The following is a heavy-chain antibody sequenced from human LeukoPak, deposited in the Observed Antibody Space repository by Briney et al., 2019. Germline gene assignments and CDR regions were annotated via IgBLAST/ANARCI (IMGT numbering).Heavy chain of an antibody. CDR2: ISSSSSYI. CDR3: ARESGLRFLEWLPKNWFDP. J-gene: IGHJ5*02. D-gene: IGHD3-3*01. CDR1: GFTFSSYS. Sequence: GESLRLSCAASGFTFSSYSMNWVRQAPGKGLEWVSSISSSSSYIYYADSVKGRFTISRDNAKNSLYLQMNSLRAEDTAVYYCARESGLRFLEWLPKNWFDPWGQGTLVTVSS. V-gene: IGHV3-21*01.